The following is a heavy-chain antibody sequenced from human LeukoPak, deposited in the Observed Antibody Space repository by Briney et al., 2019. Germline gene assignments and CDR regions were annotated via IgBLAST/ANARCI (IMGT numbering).Heavy chain of an antibody. J-gene: IGHJ4*02. CDR1: GGSISSYY. V-gene: IGHV4-4*07. Sequence: PSETLSLTCTVSGGSISSYYWSWIRQPAGKGLEWIGRIYTTGSTNYSPSLKSRLTISVDTSKNQFSLKLTSVTAADTAVYYCARHVAPAMDYFDYWGPGTLVTVSP. CDR3: ARHVAPAMDYFDY. D-gene: IGHD2-2*01. CDR2: IYTTGST.